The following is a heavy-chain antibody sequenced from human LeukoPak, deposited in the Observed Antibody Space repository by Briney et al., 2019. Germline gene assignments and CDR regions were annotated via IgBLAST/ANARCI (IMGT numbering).Heavy chain of an antibody. CDR1: GFTFDDYA. CDR2: ITWNSGTI. D-gene: IGHD1-7*01. J-gene: IGHJ3*02. V-gene: IGHV3-9*01. CDR3: AKDVTGTGAFDI. Sequence: GRSLRLSCAASGFTFDDYAMHWVRQGPGKGLEWVSGITWNSGTIGYADSVKGRFTISRDNAKNSLYLQMNSLRAEDTALYYCAKDVTGTGAFDIWGQGTMVPVSS.